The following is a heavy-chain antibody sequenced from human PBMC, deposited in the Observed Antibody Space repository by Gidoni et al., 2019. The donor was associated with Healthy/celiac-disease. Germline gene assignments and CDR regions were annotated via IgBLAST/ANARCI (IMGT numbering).Heavy chain of an antibody. CDR2: ISGSGGST. V-gene: IGHV3-23*01. D-gene: IGHD3-22*01. CDR1: GFTFSSYA. J-gene: IGHJ4*02. CDR3: AKDLYYDSSGSIRY. Sequence: EVQLLESGGGLVQPGGSLRLSCAASGFTFSSYAMRWVRQAPGKGLEWVSAISGSGGSTYYADSVKGRFTISRDNSKNTLYLQMNSLRAEDTAVYYCAKDLYYDSSGSIRYWGQGTLVTVSS.